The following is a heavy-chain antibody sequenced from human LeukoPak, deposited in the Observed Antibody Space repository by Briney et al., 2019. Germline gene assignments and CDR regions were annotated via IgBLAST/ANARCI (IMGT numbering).Heavy chain of an antibody. D-gene: IGHD6-19*01. CDR2: IYYSGST. J-gene: IGHJ6*03. CDR3: ARPGRYSSGWHEGYYYYYYMDV. CDR1: GGSISSSSYY. Sequence: SETLSLTCNVSGGSISSSSYYWGWIRQPPGKGLEWIGSIYYSGSTCYNPSLKSRVTISVDTSKNQFSLKLSSVTAADTAVYYCARPGRYSSGWHEGYYYYYYMDVWGKGTTVTVSS. V-gene: IGHV4-39*01.